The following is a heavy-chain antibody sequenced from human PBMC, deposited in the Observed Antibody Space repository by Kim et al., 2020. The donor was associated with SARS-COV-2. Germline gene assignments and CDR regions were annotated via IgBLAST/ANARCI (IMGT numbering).Heavy chain of an antibody. J-gene: IGHJ4*02. V-gene: IGHV3-9*01. Sequence: GGSLRLSCAASGFTFDDYAMHWVRQAPGKGLEWVSGISWNSGSIGYADSVKGRFTISRDNAKNSLYLQMNSLRAEDTALYYCAIRGIAAAGTDYWGQGTL. CDR3: AIRGIAAAGTDY. CDR1: GFTFDDYA. CDR2: ISWNSGSI. D-gene: IGHD6-13*01.